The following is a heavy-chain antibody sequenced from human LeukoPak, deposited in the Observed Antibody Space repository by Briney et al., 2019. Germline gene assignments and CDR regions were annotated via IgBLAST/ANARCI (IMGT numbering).Heavy chain of an antibody. CDR2: ISHDGNDQ. D-gene: IGHD2-2*01. J-gene: IGHJ3*01. V-gene: IGHV3-30*04. CDR1: GFTFSTYE. CDR3: ARDRDCSRTSCFNAFDV. Sequence: GGSLRLSCAASGFTFSTYEMHWVRQAPGKGLEWVAVISHDGNDQYYADSVKGQFTISRDNSKNALYLQMNSLRLEDTAVYYCARDRDCSRTSCFNAFDVWGQGTMAIVSS.